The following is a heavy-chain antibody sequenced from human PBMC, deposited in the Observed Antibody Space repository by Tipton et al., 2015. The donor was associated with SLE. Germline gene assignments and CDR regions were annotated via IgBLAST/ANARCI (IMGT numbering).Heavy chain of an antibody. CDR3: ARVYQVGYFDY. V-gene: IGHV4-39*07. D-gene: IGHD1-26*01. J-gene: IGHJ4*02. Sequence: TLSLTCTVSGGSISSSSYYWGWIRQPPGKGLEWIGSIYYSGRTYYNPSLKSRVTISVDTSKNQFSLKLSSVTAADTAVYYCARVYQVGYFDYWGQGTLVTVSS. CDR2: IYYSGRT. CDR1: GGSISSSSYY.